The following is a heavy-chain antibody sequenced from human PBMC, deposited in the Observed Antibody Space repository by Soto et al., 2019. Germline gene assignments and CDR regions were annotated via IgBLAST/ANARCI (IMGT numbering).Heavy chain of an antibody. V-gene: IGHV3-23*01. CDR3: VKDGDSISSNKPLDY. J-gene: IGHJ4*02. CDR2: ISVSGDRT. Sequence: EVQLLESGGGFVQPGGSLRLSCAASGFTFTTYAMCWVRQAPGKGLEWVSSISVSGDRTFYADSVKGRFTISRDNRRNTLHLQMNSLRAEDTAVYYCVKDGDSISSNKPLDYWGQGTLVTVSS. CDR1: GFTFTTYA. D-gene: IGHD2-2*01.